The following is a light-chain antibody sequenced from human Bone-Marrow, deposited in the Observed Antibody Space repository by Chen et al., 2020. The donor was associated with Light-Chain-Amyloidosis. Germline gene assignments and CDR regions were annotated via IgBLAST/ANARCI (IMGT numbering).Light chain of an antibody. V-gene: IGLV3-21*02. Sequence: SYVLTQPSSVSVAPGQTATIACGGNNIGATSVHWYQRTPGQAPLPVVHDDSDRPSGIPERLSGSNSGNTATLTISRVEAGDEADYYCQVWDRSSDRPVFGGGTKLTVL. CDR1: NIGATS. CDR3: QVWDRSSDRPV. CDR2: DDS. J-gene: IGLJ3*02.